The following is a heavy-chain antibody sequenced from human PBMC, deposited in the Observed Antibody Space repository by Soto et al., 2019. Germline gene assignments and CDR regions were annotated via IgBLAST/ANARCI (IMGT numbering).Heavy chain of an antibody. V-gene: IGHV3-23*01. J-gene: IGHJ4*02. CDR1: GFTFSSYG. D-gene: IGHD3-3*01. CDR2: ISGSGGST. Sequence: GGSLRLSCAASGFTFSSYGMHWVRQAPGKGLEWVSAISGSGGSTYYADSVKGRFTISRDNSKNTLYLQMNSLRAEDTAVYYCAKDLRFLEWRGADFDYWGQGTLVTVSS. CDR3: AKDLRFLEWRGADFDY.